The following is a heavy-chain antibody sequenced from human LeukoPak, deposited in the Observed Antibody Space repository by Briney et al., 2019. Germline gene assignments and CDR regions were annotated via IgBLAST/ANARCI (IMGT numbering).Heavy chain of an antibody. CDR1: GFTFSIQA. CDR2: SSGNGGST. D-gene: IGHD6-6*01. V-gene: IGHV3-64*04. CDR3: VTHRPWRGVF. J-gene: IGHJ4*02. Sequence: PGGSLRLSCSASGFTFSIQAMHWVRQAPRKGLEYVSGSSGNGGSTYYADSVKGRFTISRDDSKNTLFLEMNSLKIEDTAVYYCVTHRPWRGVFWGQGTLVTVSS.